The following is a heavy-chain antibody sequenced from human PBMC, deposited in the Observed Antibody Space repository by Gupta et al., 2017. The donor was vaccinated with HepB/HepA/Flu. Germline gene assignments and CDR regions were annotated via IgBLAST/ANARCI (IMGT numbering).Heavy chain of an antibody. CDR1: GFAFSNYW. CDR3: ARDRATH. V-gene: IGHV3-7*01. D-gene: IGHD3-10*01. J-gene: IGHJ4*02. Sequence: EVQLAESGGGLVQPGGSLRLSCAASGFAFSNYWMTWVRQAPGKGLEWVALINPDGSGTLYVDAVNGRFTISRDNAKNALYLQMNILRAEDKDMYYCARDRATHWGQGALVTVSA. CDR2: INPDGSGT.